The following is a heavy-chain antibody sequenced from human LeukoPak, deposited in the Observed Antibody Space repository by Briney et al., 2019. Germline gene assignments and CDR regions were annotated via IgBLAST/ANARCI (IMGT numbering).Heavy chain of an antibody. J-gene: IGHJ4*02. CDR3: ATDVSDSNYGAY. D-gene: IGHD4-11*01. Sequence: GASVKVSCKASGYTFTSYGISWVRQAPGQGLEWMGWISGYNGHTNYAQKLQGRVTMTTDTSTSTAYMELRRLRSEDTAVYYCATDVSDSNYGAYWGQGTLVTVSS. CDR1: GYTFTSYG. CDR2: ISGYNGHT. V-gene: IGHV1-18*01.